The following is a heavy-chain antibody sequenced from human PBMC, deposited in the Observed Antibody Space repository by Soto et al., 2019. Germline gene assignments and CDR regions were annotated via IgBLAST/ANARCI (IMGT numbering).Heavy chain of an antibody. CDR3: ARPIAGPSWAHYYYYGMDV. D-gene: IGHD6-13*01. CDR1: GYSFTSYW. CDR2: IDPSDSYT. J-gene: IGHJ6*02. V-gene: IGHV5-10-1*01. Sequence: GESLKISCKGSGYSFTSYWISWVRQMPGKGLEWMGRIDPSDSYTNYSPSFQGHVTISADKSISTAYLQWGSLKASDTAMYYCARPIAGPSWAHYYYYGMDVWGQGTTVTVSS.